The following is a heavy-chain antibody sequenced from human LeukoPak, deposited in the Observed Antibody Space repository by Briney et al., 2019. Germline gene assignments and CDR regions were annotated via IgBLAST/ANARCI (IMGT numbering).Heavy chain of an antibody. J-gene: IGHJ5*02. CDR3: ARGLLCSSTSCYAMGGWFGP. V-gene: IGHV4-59*01. CDR1: GGSLNNYY. Sequence: SETLSLTCTVSGGSLNNYYWSWIRQPPGKGLEWIGSVHSSGTTDYNPSLKSRLTISVDTSKNQFSLKLTSVTAADTAVYYCARGLLCSSTSCYAMGGWFGPWGQGTLVTVSS. D-gene: IGHD2-2*01. CDR2: VHSSGTT.